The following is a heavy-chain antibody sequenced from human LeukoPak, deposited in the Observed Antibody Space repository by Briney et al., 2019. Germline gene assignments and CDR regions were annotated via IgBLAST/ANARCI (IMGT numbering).Heavy chain of an antibody. J-gene: IGHJ4*02. Sequence: PGGSLRLSCAASGFTFSSYGMHWVRQAPGKGLEWVAFIRYDGSNKYYADSVKGRFTISRDNSKNTLYLQMNSLRAEDTAVHYCAKAGLRFLEWLVNYWGQGTLVTVSS. CDR2: IRYDGSNK. V-gene: IGHV3-30*02. CDR1: GFTFSSYG. CDR3: AKAGLRFLEWLVNY. D-gene: IGHD3-3*01.